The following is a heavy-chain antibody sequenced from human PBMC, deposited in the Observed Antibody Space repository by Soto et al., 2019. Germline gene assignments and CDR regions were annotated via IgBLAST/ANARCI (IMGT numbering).Heavy chain of an antibody. Sequence: EVQLVESGGGLIQPGGSLRLSCAASGFTVSSNYMSWVRQAPGKGLEWVSVIYSGGSTYYADSVKGRFTISRDNSKNTRYLQMNSLRAEGTAVYYWARDRVESGSAECFQHWGQGTRVTGSS. CDR2: IYSGGST. V-gene: IGHV3-53*01. D-gene: IGHD3-22*01. J-gene: IGHJ1*01. CDR3: ARDRVESGSAECFQH. CDR1: GFTVSSNY.